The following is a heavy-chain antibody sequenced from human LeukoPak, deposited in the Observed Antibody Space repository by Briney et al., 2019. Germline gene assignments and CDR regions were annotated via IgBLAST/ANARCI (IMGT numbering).Heavy chain of an antibody. Sequence: GGSLRLSCAASGLPFSSYSMNWVRQAPGKGLEWISSISSSSSYIYYADSVKGRFTISRDNAKNSLYLQMNSLRAEDTAVYYCARGSGRTHFDYWGQGTLVTVSS. CDR2: ISSSSSYI. D-gene: IGHD3-3*01. J-gene: IGHJ4*02. CDR1: GLPFSSYS. V-gene: IGHV3-21*01. CDR3: ARGSGRTHFDY.